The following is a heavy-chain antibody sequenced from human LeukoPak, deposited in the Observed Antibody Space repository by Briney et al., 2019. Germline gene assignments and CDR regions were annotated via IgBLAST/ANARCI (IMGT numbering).Heavy chain of an antibody. CDR2: ISWNSGSI. D-gene: IGHD5-18*01. Sequence: GRSLRLSCAASGFTFDDYAMHWVRQAPGKGLEWVSGISWNSGSIGYADSVKGRFTISRDNAKNSLYLQMNSLRAEDTALYYCAKQGLVDTAMAFFDYWGQGTLVTVSS. CDR1: GFTFDDYA. J-gene: IGHJ4*02. V-gene: IGHV3-9*01. CDR3: AKQGLVDTAMAFFDY.